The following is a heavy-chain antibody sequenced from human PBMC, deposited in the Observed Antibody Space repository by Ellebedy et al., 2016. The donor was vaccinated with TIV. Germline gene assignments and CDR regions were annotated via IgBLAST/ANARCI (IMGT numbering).Heavy chain of an antibody. V-gene: IGHV3-23*01. CDR2: INNGGRTT. J-gene: IGHJ4*02. Sequence: PGGSLRLSCVASGFTFSGYAMSWVRQAPGKGLEWVSGINNGGRTTSYADSVKGRFTISRDNSRSTLYLQMTSLRAEDSAVYYCSKGRGGGSDSSAPRYYFDYWGLGTLVTVSS. CDR3: SKGRGGGSDSSAPRYYFDY. D-gene: IGHD3-22*01. CDR1: GFTFSGYA.